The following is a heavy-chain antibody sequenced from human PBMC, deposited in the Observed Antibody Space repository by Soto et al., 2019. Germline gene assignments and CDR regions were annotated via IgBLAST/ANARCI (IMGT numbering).Heavy chain of an antibody. V-gene: IGHV3-9*01. Sequence: EVQLVESGGGLVQPGRSLRLSCAASGFTVGEYAMHWVRQAPGKGLEWVSGISWNSGSIGYADSVKGRFTSSRDNAKNSLYLQMNSLRAEDTALYYRAKSVVAALRRDAFDVWGQGTMVTVSS. D-gene: IGHD2-15*01. CDR2: ISWNSGSI. CDR3: AKSVVAALRRDAFDV. J-gene: IGHJ3*01. CDR1: GFTVGEYA.